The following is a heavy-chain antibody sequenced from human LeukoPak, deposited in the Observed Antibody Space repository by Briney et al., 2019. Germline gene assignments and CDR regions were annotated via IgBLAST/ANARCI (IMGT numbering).Heavy chain of an antibody. V-gene: IGHV4-59*01. CDR2: IHYSGTT. J-gene: IGHJ3*02. Sequence: SETLSLTCTVSGDSITGFYWNWIRQPPGKGLEWIGYIHYSGTTNYNPSLKSRVTISVDTSKNQFSLKLSSVTAADTAVYYCARVGYCSGGSCHDAFDIWGQGTMVTVSS. D-gene: IGHD2-15*01. CDR3: ARVGYCSGGSCHDAFDI. CDR1: GDSITGFY.